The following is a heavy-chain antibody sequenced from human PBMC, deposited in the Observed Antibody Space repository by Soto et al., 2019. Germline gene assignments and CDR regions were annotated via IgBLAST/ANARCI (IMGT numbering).Heavy chain of an antibody. Sequence: GGSLRLSCAASGFTFSSYGMHWVRQAPGKGLEWVAVIWYDGSNKYYADSVKGRFTISRDNSKNTLYLQMNSLRAEDTAVYYCARKPSSQWFGELSPQFYYYYGMDVWGQGTTVTVSS. CDR3: ARKPSSQWFGELSPQFYYYYGMDV. J-gene: IGHJ6*02. V-gene: IGHV3-33*01. CDR1: GFTFSSYG. D-gene: IGHD3-10*01. CDR2: IWYDGSNK.